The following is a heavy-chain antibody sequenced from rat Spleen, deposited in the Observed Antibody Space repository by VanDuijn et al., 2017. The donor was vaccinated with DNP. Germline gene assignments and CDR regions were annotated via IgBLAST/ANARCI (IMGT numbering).Heavy chain of an antibody. Sequence: EVQLVESGGGLVQPGRSLRLSCAASGFTFSAYYLAWVRQAPAKGLEWVAYIGSAAYAPYYGDSVKGRFTISRDNAKSTRYLQMNSRRSEDMATYYCVRWNSGHFDYWGQGVMVTVSS. J-gene: IGHJ2*01. CDR1: GFTFSAYY. V-gene: IGHV5-22*01. CDR2: IGSAAYAP. D-gene: IGHD4-3*01. CDR3: VRWNSGHFDY.